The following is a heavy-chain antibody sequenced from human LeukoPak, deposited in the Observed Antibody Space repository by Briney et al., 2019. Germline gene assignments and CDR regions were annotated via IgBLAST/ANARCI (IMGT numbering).Heavy chain of an antibody. CDR1: GFNFSSYA. J-gene: IGHJ4*02. D-gene: IGHD3-10*02. CDR2: ISYDGSKK. Sequence: AGRSLRLSCAASGFNFSSYAMHWVRQAPGKGLEWVAVISYDGSKKYYADSVKDRFTISRDNSKNTLYLQMNSLRAEDTAVYYCARAVLVFGELLNEGYYFDYWGQGTLVTVSS. V-gene: IGHV3-30*14. CDR3: ARAVLVFGELLNEGYYFDY.